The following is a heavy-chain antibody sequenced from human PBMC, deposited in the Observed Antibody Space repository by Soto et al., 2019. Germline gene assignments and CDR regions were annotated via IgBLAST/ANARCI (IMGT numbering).Heavy chain of an antibody. V-gene: IGHV4-61*01. J-gene: IGHJ4*02. D-gene: IGHD5-12*01. CDR1: VASFTSGIYY. Sequence: ETLSVTCSVSVASFTSGIYYWSWILQPPGKELEWIGYVFYSGSTKYNPSLKSRVAMSIDSSKNQFSLRLNSVTAADTAMYFCARAEGRDGYNLDSWGLGVLVTVSS. CDR3: ARAEGRDGYNLDS. CDR2: VFYSGST.